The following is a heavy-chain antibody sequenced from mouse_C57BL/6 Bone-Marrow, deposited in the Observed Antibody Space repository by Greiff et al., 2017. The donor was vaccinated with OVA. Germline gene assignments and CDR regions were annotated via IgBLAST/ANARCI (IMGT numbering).Heavy chain of an antibody. CDR2: INSSRGYT. CDR3: ARGGDIYYYGSSPFDY. V-gene: IGHV1-7*01. CDR1: GYTFTSYW. J-gene: IGHJ2*01. Sequence: QVQLQQSGAELAKSGASVMLSCKASGYTFTSYWMHWVKQRPGQGLEWIGYINSSRGYTKYNQKFKDKAILTAYKSSSTSYMQLSSLTYEDSAVYYWARGGDIYYYGSSPFDYWGQGTTLTGSS. D-gene: IGHD1-1*01.